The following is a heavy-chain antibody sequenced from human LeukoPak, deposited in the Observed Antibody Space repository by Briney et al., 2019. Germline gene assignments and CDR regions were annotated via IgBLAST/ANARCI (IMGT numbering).Heavy chain of an antibody. CDR1: GFTFSSYG. Sequence: SGGSLRLSCAASGFTFSSYGMHWVRQAPGKGLEWVAFIRYDGSNKYYADSVKGRFTISRDNSKNTLYLQMNSLRAEDTAVYYCAKNLAFGYYYDSSGYDYWGQGTLVTVSS. J-gene: IGHJ4*02. D-gene: IGHD3-22*01. CDR3: AKNLAFGYYYDSSGYDY. CDR2: IRYDGSNK. V-gene: IGHV3-30*02.